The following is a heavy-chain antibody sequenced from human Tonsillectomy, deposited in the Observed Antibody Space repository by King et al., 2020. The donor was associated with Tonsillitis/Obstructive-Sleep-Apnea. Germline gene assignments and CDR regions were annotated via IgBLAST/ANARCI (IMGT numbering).Heavy chain of an antibody. CDR3: AARDYSQRDYYYMDV. D-gene: IGHD4-11*01. CDR1: GFTFSSYW. CDR2: INSDGSST. J-gene: IGHJ6*03. Sequence: VQLVESGGGLVQPGGSLRLSCAASGFTFSSYWMHWVRQAPGKGLVWVSRINSDGSSTSYADSVKGRFTISRDNAKNTLYLQMNSLRAEDTAVYYCAARDYSQRDYYYMDVWGKGTTVTVSS. V-gene: IGHV3-74*01.